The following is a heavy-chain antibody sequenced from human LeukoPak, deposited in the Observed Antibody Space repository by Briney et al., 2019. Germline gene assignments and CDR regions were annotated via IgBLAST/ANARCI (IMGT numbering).Heavy chain of an antibody. Sequence: ASVKVSCKASGYTFTSYDINWVRQATGQGLEWMGWMNPNSGNTGYAQKFQGRVTITRNTSISTAYMELSSLRSEDTAVYYCARDLNYYDSSGYFGGFDYWGQGTLVTVSS. D-gene: IGHD3-22*01. V-gene: IGHV1-8*03. CDR1: GYTFTSYD. CDR2: MNPNSGNT. CDR3: ARDLNYYDSSGYFGGFDY. J-gene: IGHJ4*02.